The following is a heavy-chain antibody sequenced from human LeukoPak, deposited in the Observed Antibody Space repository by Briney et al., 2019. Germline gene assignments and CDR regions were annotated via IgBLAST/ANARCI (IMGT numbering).Heavy chain of an antibody. CDR3: ARDVTYYYDTSGYRDAFDI. Sequence: ASVKVSCKASGYTFTSYYIHWVRQAPGQGLEWMGWINPNSGGTNYAQRFQGRVTMTRDTSISTAYMELSRLRSDDTAVYYCARDVTYYYDTSGYRDAFDIWGQGTMVTVSS. V-gene: IGHV1-2*02. J-gene: IGHJ3*02. D-gene: IGHD3-22*01. CDR2: INPNSGGT. CDR1: GYTFTSYY.